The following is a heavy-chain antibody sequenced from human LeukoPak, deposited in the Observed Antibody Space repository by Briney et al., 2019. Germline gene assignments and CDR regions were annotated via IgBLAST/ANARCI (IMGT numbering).Heavy chain of an antibody. D-gene: IGHD1-1*01. J-gene: IGHJ6*02. CDR1: GFTFSDYY. Sequence: GGSLRLSCAASGFTFSDYYMSWIRQAPGKGLEWVSYICSSSSYTNYADSVKGRFTISRDNAKNSPYLQMNSLRAEDTAVYYCARERYNWNDALYYYYGMDVWGQGTTVTVSS. V-gene: IGHV3-11*05. CDR2: ICSSSSYT. CDR3: ARERYNWNDALYYYYGMDV.